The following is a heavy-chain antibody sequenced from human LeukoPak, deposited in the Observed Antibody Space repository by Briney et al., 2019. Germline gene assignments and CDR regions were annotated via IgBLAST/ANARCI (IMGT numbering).Heavy chain of an antibody. J-gene: IGHJ3*02. V-gene: IGHV1-18*01. CDR1: GYTFTTYN. CDR3: ASLKNYYDSSGYLVTDAFDI. CDR2: SSGYNGNT. Sequence: ASVKVSCKSSGYTFTTYNINWVRQAPGQGLEWMGWSSGYNGNTKYAQKRQGRVTMTTDTSTNTAYMEPRSLKSDDPTAYYCASLKNYYDSSGYLVTDAFDIWGQGTMVTVSS. D-gene: IGHD3-22*01.